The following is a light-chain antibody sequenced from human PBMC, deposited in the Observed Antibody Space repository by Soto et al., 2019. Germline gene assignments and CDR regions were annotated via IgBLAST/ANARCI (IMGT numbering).Light chain of an antibody. CDR2: GAS. J-gene: IGKJ1*01. CDR1: QGLSSG. CDR3: QQYRTWPRT. Sequence: EIEMTQSPATLSASLGDRATLSCRASQGLSSGLAWYQQKPGQAPKLLIYGASTRATDMPGRFSGRGSGTEFTLTINSLQSDDFAVYYCQQYRTWPRTFGQGTKVDIK. V-gene: IGKV3-15*01.